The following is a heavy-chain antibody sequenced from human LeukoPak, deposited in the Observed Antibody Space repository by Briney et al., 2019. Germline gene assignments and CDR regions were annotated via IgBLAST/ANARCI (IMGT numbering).Heavy chain of an antibody. V-gene: IGHV3-30-3*01. CDR3: ARGNFGKTTVVTQLDY. D-gene: IGHD4-23*01. J-gene: IGHJ4*02. CDR2: ISYDGSNK. Sequence: GGSLRLSCAASGFTFSSYAMHWVRQAPGKGLEWVAVISYDGSNKYYADSVKGRFTISRDNSKNTLYLQMDSLRAEDTAVYYCARGNFGKTTVVTQLDYWGQGTLVTVSS. CDR1: GFTFSSYA.